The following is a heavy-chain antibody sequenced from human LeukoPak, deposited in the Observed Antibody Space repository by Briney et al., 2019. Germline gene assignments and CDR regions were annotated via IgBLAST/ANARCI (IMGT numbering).Heavy chain of an antibody. CDR2: IYSGGST. J-gene: IGHJ4*02. CDR1: GFTVSSNY. Sequence: GGSLRLSCAASGFTVSSNYMSWVRQAPGKGLEWVSVIYSGGSTYYADSVKGRFTISRDNSKNTLYLQMNSLRAEDTAVYYCARDSGYDFWSGEPGGYFDYWGQGTLVTVSS. V-gene: IGHV3-53*05. CDR3: ARDSGYDFWSGEPGGYFDY. D-gene: IGHD3-3*01.